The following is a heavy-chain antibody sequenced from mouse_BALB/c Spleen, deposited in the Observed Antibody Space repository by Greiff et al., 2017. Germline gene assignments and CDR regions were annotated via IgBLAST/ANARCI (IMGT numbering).Heavy chain of an antibody. J-gene: IGHJ3*01. CDR2: ISSGGSYT. CDR1: GFTFSSYA. V-gene: IGHV5-9-4*01. Sequence: EVKVVESGGGLVKPGGSLKLSCAASGFTFSSYAMSWVRQSPEKRLEWVAEISSGGSYTYYPDTVTGRFTISRDNAKNTLYLEMSSLESEDTAMYYCARDLRRAWFAYWGQGTLVTVSA. D-gene: IGHD2-12*01. CDR3: ARDLRRAWFAY.